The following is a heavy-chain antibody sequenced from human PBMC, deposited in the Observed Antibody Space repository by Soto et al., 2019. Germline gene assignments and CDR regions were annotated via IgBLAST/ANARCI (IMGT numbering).Heavy chain of an antibody. CDR1: GGSVSSGSYY. CDR3: AGDRSDFGVVNQAFDI. V-gene: IGHV4-61*01. CDR2: IYYSGST. J-gene: IGHJ3*02. Sequence: PSETLSLTCTVSGGSVSSGSYYWSWIQQPPGKGLEWIGYIYYSGSTNYNPSLKSRVTISVDTSKNQFSLKLSSVTAADTAVYYCAGDRSDFGVVNQAFDIWGQGTMVTRLL. D-gene: IGHD3-3*01.